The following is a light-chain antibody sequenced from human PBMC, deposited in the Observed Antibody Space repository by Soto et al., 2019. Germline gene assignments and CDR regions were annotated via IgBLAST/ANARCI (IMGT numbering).Light chain of an antibody. Sequence: EIVMTQSPATLSVSPGERATLSCRASQSVSSNLAWYQQRPGQAPRLLISGASTRATGIPARFSGSGSGTEFTLTISSLQSEDFAVYYCQQSNNWPLSFGGGTKVEIK. V-gene: IGKV3-15*01. CDR3: QQSNNWPLS. J-gene: IGKJ4*01. CDR1: QSVSSN. CDR2: GAS.